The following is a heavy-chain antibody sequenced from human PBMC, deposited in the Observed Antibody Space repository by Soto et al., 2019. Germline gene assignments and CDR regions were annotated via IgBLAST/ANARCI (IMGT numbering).Heavy chain of an antibody. Sequence: SETLSLTCAVYGGSFSGYYWSWIRQPPGKGLEWIGEINHSGSTIYNPSLKSRVTISVDTSKNQFSLKLSSVTAADTAVYYCARHARGVTTLVACYFDYWGQGTLVTVSS. CDR1: GGSFSGYY. V-gene: IGHV4-34*01. D-gene: IGHD4-17*01. CDR3: ARHARGVTTLVACYFDY. CDR2: INHSGST. J-gene: IGHJ4*02.